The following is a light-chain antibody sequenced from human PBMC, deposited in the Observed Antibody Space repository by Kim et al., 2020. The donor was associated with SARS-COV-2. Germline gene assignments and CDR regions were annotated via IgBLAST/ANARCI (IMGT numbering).Light chain of an antibody. Sequence: QYVTLSCPGTSRNVVLYNYVACYQQHPVQTPKLIIYNVNNRPSGVSNRFSGSKSANTASLTISELQAEDEDDYYCSSFASSDTLGFGTGTKVTVL. J-gene: IGLJ1*01. CDR3: SSFASSDTLG. CDR1: SRNVVLYNY. CDR2: NVN. V-gene: IGLV2-14*03.